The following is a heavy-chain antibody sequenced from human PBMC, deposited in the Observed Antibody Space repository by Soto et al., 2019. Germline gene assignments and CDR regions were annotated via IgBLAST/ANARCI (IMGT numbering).Heavy chain of an antibody. V-gene: IGHV1-69*01. J-gene: IGHJ6*02. CDR2: IIPLFGTT. CDR1: GRTFSNYA. D-gene: IGHD3-9*01. Sequence: QVQLVQSGAEVKKPGSSVKVSCKASGRTFSNYAINWVRQAPGQGLEWMGGIIPLFGTTSYAQKFQGRVPITADESTGTANMEVSSLRSDDTAIYYCARDNPTATPNFDYYSHGMDVWGQGTTVTVS. CDR3: ARDNPTATPNFDYYSHGMDV.